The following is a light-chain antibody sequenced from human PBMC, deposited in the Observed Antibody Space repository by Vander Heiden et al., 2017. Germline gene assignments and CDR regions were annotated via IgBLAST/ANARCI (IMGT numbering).Light chain of an antibody. CDR3: QQSDSTTLST. J-gene: IGKJ2*01. CDR2: AAS. Sequence: DIQMTQSPSSLSASVGDRVTITCRASQSISSYLNWYQQKPGKAPKLLIYAASSLQSGVPSRFSGSGSGTDFTLTISSLQPEDFATYYCQQSDSTTLSTFGQGTKLEIK. V-gene: IGKV1-39*01. CDR1: QSISSY.